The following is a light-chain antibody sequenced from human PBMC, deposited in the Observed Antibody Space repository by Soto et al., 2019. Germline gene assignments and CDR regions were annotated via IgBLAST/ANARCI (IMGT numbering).Light chain of an antibody. CDR3: QQYNTYPWT. CDR2: KAS. CDR1: QSISRW. V-gene: IGKV1-5*03. Sequence: DIQMTQSPSTLSASVGDRVTITCRASQSISRWLAWHQQKPGKAPNLLIYKASSLESGVPSRFSGSGSGTEFTLTISSLQPDDFVTYYCQQYNTYPWTFGQGTKVEIK. J-gene: IGKJ1*01.